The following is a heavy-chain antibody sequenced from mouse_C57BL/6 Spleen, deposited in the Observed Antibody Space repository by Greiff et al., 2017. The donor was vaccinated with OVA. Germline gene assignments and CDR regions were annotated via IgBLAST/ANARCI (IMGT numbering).Heavy chain of an antibody. CDR2: IRHKANNHAT. CDR1: GFTFSDAW. Sequence: EVKLVESGGGLVQPGGSMKLSCAASGFTFSDAWMDWVRQSPEKGLEWVAEIRHKANNHATYYAVSVKGRFTISKDDSKSSVYLQMTSLRAEDTGIYYCTPHWDAFAYWGQGTLVTVSA. J-gene: IGHJ3*01. CDR3: TPHWDAFAY. V-gene: IGHV6-6*01. D-gene: IGHD4-1*01.